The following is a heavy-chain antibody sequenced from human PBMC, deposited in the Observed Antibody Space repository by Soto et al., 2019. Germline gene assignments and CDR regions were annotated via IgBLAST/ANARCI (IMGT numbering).Heavy chain of an antibody. CDR1: GYTFTGYY. Sequence: GASVKVSCQASGYTFTGYYMHWVRQAPGQGLEWMGWFNPNSGGTNYGQKCQGWVTMTRDTSISTAYMELSRLRSDDTAVYYWARDQARAARPFYYYGMDVWGQGTTVTVSS. CDR2: FNPNSGGT. CDR3: ARDQARAARPFYYYGMDV. V-gene: IGHV1-2*04. D-gene: IGHD6-6*01. J-gene: IGHJ6*02.